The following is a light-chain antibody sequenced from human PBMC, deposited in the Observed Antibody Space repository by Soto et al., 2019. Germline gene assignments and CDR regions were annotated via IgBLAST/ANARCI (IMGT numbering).Light chain of an antibody. Sequence: DIQMTQSPSSLSASVGDRVIITCRASQTISSHLNWYQQKPGKAPNLLVYAASSLQSGVPSRFTGSGSGTGFTLTINSLQPEDFATYFCQQSYTTPITFGQGTRL. V-gene: IGKV1-39*01. J-gene: IGKJ5*01. CDR3: QQSYTTPIT. CDR2: AAS. CDR1: QTISSH.